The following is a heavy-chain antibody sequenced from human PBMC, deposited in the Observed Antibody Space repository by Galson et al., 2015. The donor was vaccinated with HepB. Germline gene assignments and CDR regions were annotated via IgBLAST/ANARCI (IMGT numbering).Heavy chain of an antibody. CDR2: ISGSGKYI. Sequence: SLRLSCAASDFTFSTYAMNWFRQAPGKGLDWVSGISGSGKYIYYADSVKGRFTASRDNSKNTLYLQMSSLRAEDTAVYYCARRHYYDSSTYAFDIWGQGTMVTVSS. J-gene: IGHJ3*02. CDR3: ARRHYYDSSTYAFDI. CDR1: DFTFSTYA. D-gene: IGHD3-22*01. V-gene: IGHV3-23*01.